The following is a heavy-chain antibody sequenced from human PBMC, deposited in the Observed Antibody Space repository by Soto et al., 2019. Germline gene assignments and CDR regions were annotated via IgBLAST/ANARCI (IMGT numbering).Heavy chain of an antibody. J-gene: IGHJ4*02. CDR1: GFTFTDYW. V-gene: IGHV3-7*01. D-gene: IGHD3-10*01. CDR2: IKADGSER. CDR3: ARVLTFGGTATYFDY. Sequence: GSLRLSCVASGFTFTDYWRSWVRQAPGKGLEWVANIKADGSERYYVDSVKGRFTISRDNAKNSLYLQMNSLRAEDTAVYYCARVLTFGGTATYFDYWGQGTLVTVSS.